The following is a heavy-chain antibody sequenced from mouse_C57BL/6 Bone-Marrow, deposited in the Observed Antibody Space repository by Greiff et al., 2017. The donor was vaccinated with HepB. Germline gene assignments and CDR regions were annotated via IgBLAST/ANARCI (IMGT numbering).Heavy chain of an antibody. D-gene: IGHD1-1*01. J-gene: IGHJ4*01. CDR2: INPNNGGT. CDR3: AIIATVVATGGDY. CDR1: GYTFTDYN. Sequence: VQLQQSGPELVKPGASVKIPCKASGYTFTDYNMDWVKQSHGQSLEWIGDINPNNGGTIYNQKFKGKATLTVDKSSSTAYMELRSLTSEDTAVYYCAIIATVVATGGDYWGQGTSVTVSS. V-gene: IGHV1-18*01.